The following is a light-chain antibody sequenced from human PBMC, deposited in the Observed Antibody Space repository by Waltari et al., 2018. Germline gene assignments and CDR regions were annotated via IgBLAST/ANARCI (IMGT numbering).Light chain of an antibody. CDR3: QHYNNWPLIA. Sequence: EVVLTQSPDTLSVSPGDSATLSCRASQSVGINLAWYQQKPGQAPRLLMYSISKRATGVPARFSGSGSGTQFTLTIGSLQSEDFVVYFCQHYNNWPLIAFGQGTRLESK. CDR2: SIS. V-gene: IGKV3-15*01. J-gene: IGKJ5*01. CDR1: QSVGIN.